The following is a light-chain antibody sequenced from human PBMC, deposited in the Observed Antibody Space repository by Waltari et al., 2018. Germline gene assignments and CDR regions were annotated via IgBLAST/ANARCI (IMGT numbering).Light chain of an antibody. Sequence: EVVLTHSPGTLSLSPGESATLSCRATPGVRYNFLAWYQQKPGQAPRLLIFGAANRATGIPARFSGSGSGTECTLTISRLEPEDCAVYYCQQYGTLPRTFGQGTKVDIK. J-gene: IGKJ1*01. CDR2: GAA. V-gene: IGKV3-20*01. CDR3: QQYGTLPRT. CDR1: PGVRYNF.